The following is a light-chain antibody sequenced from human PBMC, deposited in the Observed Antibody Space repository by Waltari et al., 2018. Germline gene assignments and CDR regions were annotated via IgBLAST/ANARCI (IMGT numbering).Light chain of an antibody. J-gene: IGKJ3*01. V-gene: IGKV1-39*01. CDR3: QQSYSTRFT. Sequence: DIQMTQSPSSLSASVGDRVTITCRASQSISSYLNWYQQKPGKAPKLLIYAASSLQSGVPSMFSVSRSGTDFTLTIRSLQPEDFATYYCQQSYSTRFTFGPGTKVDIK. CDR2: AAS. CDR1: QSISSY.